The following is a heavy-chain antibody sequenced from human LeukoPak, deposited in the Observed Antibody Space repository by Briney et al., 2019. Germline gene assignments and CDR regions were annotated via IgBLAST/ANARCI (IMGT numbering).Heavy chain of an antibody. CDR3: PKDRSARGIQLWSQLGSFDY. Sequence: GGSLRLSCAASRFTFSSYAMSWVRQAPGKGLEWVSPISGSGGSTYYADSVKGRFTISRDNSKNTLYLQMNSLRAEDTAVYYCPKDRSARGIQLWSQLGSFDYWGQGTLVTVSS. CDR2: ISGSGGST. V-gene: IGHV3-23*01. D-gene: IGHD5-18*01. J-gene: IGHJ4*02. CDR1: RFTFSSYA.